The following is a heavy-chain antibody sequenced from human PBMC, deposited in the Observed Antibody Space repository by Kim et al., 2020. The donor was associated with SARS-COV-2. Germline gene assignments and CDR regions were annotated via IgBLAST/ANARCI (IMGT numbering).Heavy chain of an antibody. CDR1: GGSFSGYY. J-gene: IGHJ5*02. CDR2: INHSGST. V-gene: IGHV4-34*01. D-gene: IGHD6-13*01. Sequence: SETLSLTCAVYGGSFSGYYWSWIRQPPGKGLEWIGEINHSGSTNYNPSLKSRVTISVDTSKNQFSLKLSSVTAADTAVYYCARGLGYSSRRAWFDPWGQGTLVTVSS. CDR3: ARGLGYSSRRAWFDP.